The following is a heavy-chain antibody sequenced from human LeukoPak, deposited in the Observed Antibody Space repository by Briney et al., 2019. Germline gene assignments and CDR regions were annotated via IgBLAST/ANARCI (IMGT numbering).Heavy chain of an antibody. D-gene: IGHD5-12*01. CDR3: ASTGVGDPYSGYDSGWFDP. J-gene: IGHJ5*02. CDR2: IIPIFGIA. V-gene: IGHV1-69*04. CDR1: GGTFSSYA. Sequence: SVKVSCKASGGTFSSYAISWVRQAPGQGLEWMGRIIPIFGIANYAQKFQDRVTITADKSTSTAYMELSSLRSEDTAVYYCASTGVGDPYSGYDSGWFDPWGQGTLVTVSS.